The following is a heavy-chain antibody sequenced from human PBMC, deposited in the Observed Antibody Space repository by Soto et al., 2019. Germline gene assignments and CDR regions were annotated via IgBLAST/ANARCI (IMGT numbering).Heavy chain of an antibody. Sequence: QVQLVQYGAEVKKPGSSVKVSCKTSSYTFTSFHISWVRQAPGQGLEWMGWISAYNTNTNYAQKFQGRVTMTTDTLTSTAYMELRSLRSDDTAVYYCARDTPPTDYWGQGTLVTVSS. CDR1: SYTFTSFH. J-gene: IGHJ4*02. CDR3: ARDTPPTDY. V-gene: IGHV1-18*01. CDR2: ISAYNTNT.